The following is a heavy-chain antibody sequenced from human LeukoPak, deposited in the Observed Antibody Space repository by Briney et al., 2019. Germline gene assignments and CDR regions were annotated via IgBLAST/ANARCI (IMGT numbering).Heavy chain of an antibody. D-gene: IGHD1-1*01. CDR3: VKDQEREPPTYYFDY. J-gene: IGHJ4*02. CDR2: ISSIRNYI. CDR1: KFTFSDYS. V-gene: IGHV3-21*01. Sequence: GGSLRLSCAASKFTFSDYSMSWVRQAPGKGLEWVSSISSIRNYIYYADSVKGRFTISRDNSKNTLYLQMSSLRAEDTAVYYCVKDQEREPPTYYFDYWGQGTLVTVSS.